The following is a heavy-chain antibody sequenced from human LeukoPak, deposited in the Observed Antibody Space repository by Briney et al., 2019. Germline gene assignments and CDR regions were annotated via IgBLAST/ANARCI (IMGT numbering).Heavy chain of an antibody. CDR2: INPNSGGT. J-gene: IGHJ4*02. V-gene: IGHV1-2*06. CDR3: ARTYYYDSSGYPDY. D-gene: IGHD3-22*01. CDR1: GYTFTGYY. Sequence: GASVKVSCKASGYTFTGYYMHWVRQAPGQGLEWMGRINPNSGGTNYAQEFQGRVTMTRDTSISTAYMELSRLRSDDTAVYYCARTYYYDSSGYPDYWGQGTLVTVSS.